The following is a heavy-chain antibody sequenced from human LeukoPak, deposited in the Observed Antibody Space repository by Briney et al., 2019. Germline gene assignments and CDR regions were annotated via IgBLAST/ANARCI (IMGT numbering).Heavy chain of an antibody. J-gene: IGHJ4*02. V-gene: IGHV3-30*02. Sequence: GGSLRLSCAASGFTFSSYGMHWVRQALGKGLEGVAFIRYDGSNKYYADSVKGRFTISRDNSKNTLYLKMNGLRAEDTAVYYCAKPYYYGSGSYYDYWGQGTLVTVSS. CDR1: GFTFSSYG. CDR3: AKPYYYGSGSYYDY. CDR2: IRYDGSNK. D-gene: IGHD3-10*01.